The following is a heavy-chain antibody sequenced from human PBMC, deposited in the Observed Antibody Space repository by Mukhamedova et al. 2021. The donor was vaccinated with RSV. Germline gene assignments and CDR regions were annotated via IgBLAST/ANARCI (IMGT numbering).Heavy chain of an antibody. CDR3: AKGPHRHSGYDLSL. D-gene: IGHD5-12*01. J-gene: IGHJ4*02. V-gene: IGHV3-33*06. CDR2: IWYDGSNK. Sequence: GLEWVAVIWYDGSNKYYADSVKGRFTISRDNSKNTLYLQMNSLRAEDTAMYYCAKGPHRHSGYDLSLWGQGTLVTVSS.